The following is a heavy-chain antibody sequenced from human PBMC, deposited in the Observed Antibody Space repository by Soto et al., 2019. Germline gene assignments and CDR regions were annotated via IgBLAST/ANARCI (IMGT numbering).Heavy chain of an antibody. V-gene: IGHV4-59*01. J-gene: IGHJ5*02. CDR1: GGSMSSFS. CDR2: VSYSGST. CDR3: ARGRALDP. Sequence: QVQLQESGPGLVKPSETLSLTCTVSGGSMSSFSWNWIRQPPGKGLEWIGDVSYSGSTNYNPSLKRRVTISVDTSKNQFSLTLRSVTAADTALYSCARGRALDPRGQGTLVTVSS.